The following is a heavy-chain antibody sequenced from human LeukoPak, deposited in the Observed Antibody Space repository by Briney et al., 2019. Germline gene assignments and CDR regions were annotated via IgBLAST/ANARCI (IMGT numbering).Heavy chain of an antibody. CDR1: GYTFTSYA. Sequence: ASVKVSCKASGYTFTSYAMNWVRQAPEQGLEWMGWINPNTGNPTYAQGFTGRFVFSLDTSVSTTYLQISSLKAEDTAVYYCARAYQRLGGLSFPDQWGQGTLVSVSS. J-gene: IGHJ5*02. V-gene: IGHV7-4-1*02. CDR2: INPNTGNP. D-gene: IGHD3-16*02. CDR3: ARAYQRLGGLSFPDQ.